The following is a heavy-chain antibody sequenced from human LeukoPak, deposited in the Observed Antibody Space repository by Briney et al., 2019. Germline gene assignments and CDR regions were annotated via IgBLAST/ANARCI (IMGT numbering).Heavy chain of an antibody. CDR1: GGSISSSSYY. CDR2: IYYSGST. J-gene: IGHJ4*02. CDR3: ARTVGMLFELSWYSSSWYVRY. V-gene: IGHV4-39*07. Sequence: SETLSLTYTVSGGSISSSSYYWGWIRQPPGKGLEWIGSIYYSGSTYYNPSLKSRVTISVDTSKNQFSLKLSSVTAADTAVYYCARTVGMLFELSWYSSSWYVRYWGQGTLVTVSS. D-gene: IGHD6-13*01.